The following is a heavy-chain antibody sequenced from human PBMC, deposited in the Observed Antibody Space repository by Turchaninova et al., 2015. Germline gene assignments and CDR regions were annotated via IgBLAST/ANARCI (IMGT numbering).Heavy chain of an antibody. CDR1: GYTFTRFY. CDR2: INPNTGDT. Sequence: QVHLVQSGAEVKKPGASVQVSCTASGYTFTRFYLPGVRQPPGQGLEWLRWINPNTGDTNYPERFQGRVTMTSDTSITTAYLELSRLTFDDTAFYYCARDSIEAAHCYDYWGQGTLVTVSS. D-gene: IGHD6-25*01. CDR3: ARDSIEAAHCYDY. V-gene: IGHV1-2*02. J-gene: IGHJ4*02.